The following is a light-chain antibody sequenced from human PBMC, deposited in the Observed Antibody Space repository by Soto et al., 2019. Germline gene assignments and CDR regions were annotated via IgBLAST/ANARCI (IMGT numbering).Light chain of an antibody. J-gene: IGLJ2*01. V-gene: IGLV2-14*01. CDR3: SSYADSFLV. CDR2: EVT. Sequence: QSALTQPASVSGSPGQSITISCTGTSSDVGGYNYVSWYQQHPGKAPKVMIYEVTNRPSGVSNRFSGSKSGNTASLTISGLQAEDEADYYCSSYADSFLVFGGGTKVTVL. CDR1: SSDVGGYNY.